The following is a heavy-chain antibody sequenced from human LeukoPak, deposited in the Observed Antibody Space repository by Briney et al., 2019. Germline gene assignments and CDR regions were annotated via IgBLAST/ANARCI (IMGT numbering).Heavy chain of an antibody. Sequence: SETLSLTCTVSGGSISSYYWSWIRQPPGKGLEWIGYIYYSGSTNYNPSLKSRVTISLDTSKTQFSLRLRSVTAADTAVYYCARRHIGYSSSWYDYWGQGTLVTVSS. CDR1: GGSISSYY. J-gene: IGHJ4*02. CDR3: ARRHIGYSSSWYDY. D-gene: IGHD6-13*01. V-gene: IGHV4-59*08. CDR2: IYYSGST.